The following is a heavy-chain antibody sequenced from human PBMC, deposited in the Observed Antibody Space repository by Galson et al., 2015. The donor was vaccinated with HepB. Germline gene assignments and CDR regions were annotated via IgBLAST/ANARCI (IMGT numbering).Heavy chain of an antibody. CDR2: IRGDGGSP. CDR3: AKGYGLFDS. Sequence: SLRLPCAASGFNFNSPAMAWVRQAPGKGLEWVSGIRGDGGSPFYADSVKGRYSIFRDNTKNTLSLQMNSLRAEDTALYCCAKGYGLFDSWGQGTLVTVSS. V-gene: IGHV3-23*01. J-gene: IGHJ5*01. CDR1: GFNFNSPA. D-gene: IGHD5-18*01.